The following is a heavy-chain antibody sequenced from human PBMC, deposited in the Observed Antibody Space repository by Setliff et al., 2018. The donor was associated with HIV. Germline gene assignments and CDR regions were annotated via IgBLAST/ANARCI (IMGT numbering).Heavy chain of an antibody. D-gene: IGHD3-16*01. CDR3: ARGGGPLSGLGGGADFGY. CDR1: GYTFTSYD. CDR2: MNPNSGNT. Sequence: GASVKVSCKASGYTFTSYDINWVRQATGQGLEWMGWMNPNSGNTGYAQKFQGRVTMTRNTSISTAYMDLGSLRSEDTAVYYGARGGGPLSGLGGGADFGYWGQGTLVTVSS. V-gene: IGHV1-8*02. J-gene: IGHJ4*02.